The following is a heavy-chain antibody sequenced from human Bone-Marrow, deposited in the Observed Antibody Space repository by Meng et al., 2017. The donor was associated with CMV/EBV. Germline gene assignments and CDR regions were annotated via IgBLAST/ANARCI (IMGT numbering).Heavy chain of an antibody. J-gene: IGHJ4*02. Sequence: QAQLWQSGAELKKAGGSVKVSCKASGYTFTSYGISWVRQAPGQGLEWMGWISAYNGNTNYAQKLQGRVTMTTDTSTSTAYMELRSLRSDDTAVYYCAVTYYYDSSGYYSFDYWGQGTLVTVSS. CDR2: ISAYNGNT. CDR3: AVTYYYDSSGYYSFDY. CDR1: GYTFTSYG. D-gene: IGHD3-22*01. V-gene: IGHV1-18*01.